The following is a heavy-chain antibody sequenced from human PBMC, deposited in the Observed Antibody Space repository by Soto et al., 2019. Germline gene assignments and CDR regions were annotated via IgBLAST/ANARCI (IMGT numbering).Heavy chain of an antibody. V-gene: IGHV3-23*01. J-gene: IGHJ4*02. CDR3: ARGATSTSY. CDR2: ISSSGGSA. CDR1: GFTFSSYG. Sequence: GGSLRLSCAASGFTFSSYGMSWVRQAPGKGLEWVSAISSSGGSAYYADSVKGRFTISRDNSKNTLYLQMNSLRAEDTAVYYCARGATSTSYWGQGTLVTVSS.